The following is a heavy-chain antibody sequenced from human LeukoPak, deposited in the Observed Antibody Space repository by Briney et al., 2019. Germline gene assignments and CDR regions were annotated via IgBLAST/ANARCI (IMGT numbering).Heavy chain of an antibody. Sequence: PSETLSLTCTVSGGSISSYYWSWIRQPAGKGLEWIGRIYTSGSTNYNPSLKSRVTMSVDTSKNQFSLKLSSVTAADTAVYYCAGAYYYDSTGRAFDIWGQGTMVTVSS. D-gene: IGHD3-22*01. CDR1: GGSISSYY. CDR2: IYTSGST. V-gene: IGHV4-4*07. J-gene: IGHJ3*02. CDR3: AGAYYYDSTGRAFDI.